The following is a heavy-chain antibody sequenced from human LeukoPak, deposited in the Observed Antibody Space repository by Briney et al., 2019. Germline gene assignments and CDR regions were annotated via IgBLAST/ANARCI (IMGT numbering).Heavy chain of an antibody. CDR3: ARDRAFSTFDY. V-gene: IGHV3-7*01. CDR1: GFTVSSNY. CDR2: INPDASTK. D-gene: IGHD2-2*01. Sequence: GGSLRLSCAASGFTVSSNYMSWVRQAPGKGLEWLGNINPDASTKNYAASVRGRFTFSRDNAKNSLYLHMSSLRAEDTAIYYCARDRAFSTFDYWGRGTLVTVSS. J-gene: IGHJ4*02.